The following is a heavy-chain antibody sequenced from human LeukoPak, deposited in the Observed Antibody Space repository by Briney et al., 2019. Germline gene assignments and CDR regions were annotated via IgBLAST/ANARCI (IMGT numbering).Heavy chain of an antibody. D-gene: IGHD3-10*01. Sequence: GGSLRLSCAASGFSVSNNYMSWVRQAPGKGLEWVSVIHSGGETYYTDSVKGRFTISRDNSKNTLYLQMNSLRAEDTAVYYCARHRSEAAFDFWGQGTLVTVSS. CDR2: IHSGGET. CDR3: ARHRSEAAFDF. CDR1: GFSVSNNY. J-gene: IGHJ4*02. V-gene: IGHV3-53*01.